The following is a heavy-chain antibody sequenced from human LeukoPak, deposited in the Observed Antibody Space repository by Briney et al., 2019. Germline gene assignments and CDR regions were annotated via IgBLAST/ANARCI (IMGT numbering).Heavy chain of an antibody. CDR3: ARDHGYYDFWSGYLPYYYYYYMDV. V-gene: IGHV4-61*02. J-gene: IGHJ6*03. CDR1: GGSISSGSYY. CDR2: IYTSGST. D-gene: IGHD3-3*01. Sequence: SETLSLTCTVSGGSISSGSYYWSWIRQPAGKGLEWIGRIYTSGSTNYNPSLKSRVTISVDTSKNQFSLKLSSVTAADTAVYYCARDHGYYDFWSGYLPYYYYYYMDVWGKGTTVTVSS.